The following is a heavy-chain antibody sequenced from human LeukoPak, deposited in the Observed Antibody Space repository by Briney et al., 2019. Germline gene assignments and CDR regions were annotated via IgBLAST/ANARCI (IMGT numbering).Heavy chain of an antibody. D-gene: IGHD3-10*01. J-gene: IGHJ4*02. CDR3: ARRETYYYGSGSYYNDY. V-gene: IGHV4-39*01. Sequence: PSETLSLTCTVSGGSISSSSYYWGWIRQPPGTGLEWIGSIYYSGSTYYNPSLKSRVTMSVDTSKNQFSLKLSSVTAADTAVYYCARRETYYYGSGSYYNDYWGQGTLVTVSS. CDR2: IYYSGST. CDR1: GGSISSSSYY.